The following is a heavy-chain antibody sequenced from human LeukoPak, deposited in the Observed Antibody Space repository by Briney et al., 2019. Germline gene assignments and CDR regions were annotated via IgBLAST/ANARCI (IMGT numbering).Heavy chain of an antibody. D-gene: IGHD3-22*01. CDR1: GFTFSYYT. CDR3: ARVLNYYDSSGYYFSY. J-gene: IGHJ4*02. V-gene: IGHV3-30-3*01. CDR2: ISYDGSNK. Sequence: AKSMTPSCAASGFTFSYYTMHWVRQAQSKGMEWVAVISYDGSNKYYADCVKGRFTISRDNSKNTLYLQMNSLRAEDTAVYYCARVLNYYDSSGYYFSYWGQGTLVTVSS.